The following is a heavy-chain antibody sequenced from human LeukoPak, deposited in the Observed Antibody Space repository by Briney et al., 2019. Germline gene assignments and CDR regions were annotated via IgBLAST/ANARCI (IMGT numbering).Heavy chain of an antibody. D-gene: IGHD3-10*01. J-gene: IGHJ4*02. V-gene: IGHV3-30*02. Sequence: DSVKGRFTISRDNSKNTLYPQMNSLRAEDTAVYYCAKDTKVYYGSGSYASDYWGQGTLVTVSS. CDR3: AKDTKVYYGSGSYASDY.